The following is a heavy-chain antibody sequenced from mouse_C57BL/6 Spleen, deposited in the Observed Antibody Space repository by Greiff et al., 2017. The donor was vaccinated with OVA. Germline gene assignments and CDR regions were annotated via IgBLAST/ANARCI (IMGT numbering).Heavy chain of an antibody. V-gene: IGHV5-4*01. CDR3: ARDRDYDV. CDR2: ISDGGSYT. CDR1: GFTFSSYA. J-gene: IGHJ2*01. D-gene: IGHD2-4*01. Sequence: EVQLVESGGGLVKPGGSLKLSCAASGFTFSSYAMSWVRQTPEKRLEWVATISDGGSYTYYPDNVKGRFTISRDNAKNNLYLQMSHLKSEDTAMYYCARDRDYDVWGQGTTLTVSS.